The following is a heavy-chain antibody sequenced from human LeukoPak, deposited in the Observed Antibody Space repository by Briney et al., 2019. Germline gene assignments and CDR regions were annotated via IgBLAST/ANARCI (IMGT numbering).Heavy chain of an antibody. CDR1: GFTFSSYS. Sequence: GGSLRLSCAASGFTFSSYSMNWVRQAPGKGLEWVSSISSSNSYIYYADSVKGRFTISRDNAKNSLYLQMNSLRAEDTAVYYCARTNIVLMVYAIPDDAFDIWGQGTMVTVSS. J-gene: IGHJ3*02. CDR2: ISSSNSYI. D-gene: IGHD2-8*01. CDR3: ARTNIVLMVYAIPDDAFDI. V-gene: IGHV3-21*01.